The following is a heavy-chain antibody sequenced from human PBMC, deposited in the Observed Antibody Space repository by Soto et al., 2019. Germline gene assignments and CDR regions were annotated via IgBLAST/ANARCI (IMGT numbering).Heavy chain of an antibody. D-gene: IGHD2-2*01. CDR2: IRSKGYGGTT. CDR1: GFTFGDFG. V-gene: IGHV3-49*03. Sequence: GGSLRLSCTGSGFTFGDFGMSWFRQAPGKGLEWLSFIRSKGYGGTTESAASVRGRFITSRDDSKSIAYLQMNSLKTEDIAVYYCASLTSWSQEYYYGMDVWGQGTTVTVSS. CDR3: ASLTSWSQEYYYGMDV. J-gene: IGHJ6*02.